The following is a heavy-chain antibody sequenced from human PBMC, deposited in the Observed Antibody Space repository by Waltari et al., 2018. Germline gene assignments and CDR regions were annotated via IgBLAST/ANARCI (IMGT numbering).Heavy chain of an antibody. D-gene: IGHD1-26*01. Sequence: QVQLVESGGGVVRPGRSLRLSCAASGFPLRSYGVPGVRQIPGKGLEWLTFISFDGSDKYYADSVKGRFTIYKDNSRNTLYLQMNSLRPEDTAVYFCAKDHQWEVLLPIYQIDYWGRGTLVTVSS. CDR3: AKDHQWEVLLPIYQIDY. CDR1: GFPLRSYG. J-gene: IGHJ4*02. CDR2: ISFDGSDK. V-gene: IGHV3-30*18.